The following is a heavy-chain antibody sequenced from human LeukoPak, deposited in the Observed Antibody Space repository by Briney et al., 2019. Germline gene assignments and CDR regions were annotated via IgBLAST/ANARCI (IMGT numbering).Heavy chain of an antibody. D-gene: IGHD5-18*01. CDR2: ISSSSSYI. CDR1: GFTFSSYS. Sequence: GGSLRLSCAASGFTFSSYSMNWVRQAPGKGLEWVSSISSSSSYIYYADSVKDRFTISRDNAKNSLYLQMNSLRAEDTAVYYCARDAVAMGFDYWSQGTLVTVSS. CDR3: ARDAVAMGFDY. J-gene: IGHJ4*02. V-gene: IGHV3-21*01.